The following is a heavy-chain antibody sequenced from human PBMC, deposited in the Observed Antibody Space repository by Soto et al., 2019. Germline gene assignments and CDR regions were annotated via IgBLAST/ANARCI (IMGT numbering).Heavy chain of an antibody. Sequence: QVQLVQSGAEVKKPGASVKVSCKASGYTFTSYGISWVRQAPGQGLECMGWISAYNGNTNYAQKLQCRVTMTTDTSTSTAYMELRSLRSDDTAVYYGSRDRVPPSSLPTGTWVQGTLVTVS. CDR1: GYTFTSYG. D-gene: IGHD3-9*01. CDR2: ISAYNGNT. J-gene: IGHJ5*02. CDR3: SRDRVPPSSLPTGT. V-gene: IGHV1-18*01.